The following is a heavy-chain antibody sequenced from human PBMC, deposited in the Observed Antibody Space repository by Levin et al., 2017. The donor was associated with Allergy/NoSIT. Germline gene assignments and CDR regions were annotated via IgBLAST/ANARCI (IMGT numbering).Heavy chain of an antibody. V-gene: IGHV1-18*01. CDR3: ARPESDSSGWYESGYYFDY. J-gene: IGHJ4*02. D-gene: IGHD6-19*01. CDR1: GYTFTSYG. Sequence: RASVKVSCKASGYTFTSYGISWVRQAPGQGLEWMGWISAYNGNTNYAQKLQGRVTMTTDTSTSTAYMELRSLRSDDTAVYYCARPESDSSGWYESGYYFDYWGQGTLVTVSS. CDR2: ISAYNGNT.